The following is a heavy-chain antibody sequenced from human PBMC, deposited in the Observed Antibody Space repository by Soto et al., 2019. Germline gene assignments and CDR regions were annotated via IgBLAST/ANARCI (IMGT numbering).Heavy chain of an antibody. CDR1: GYTFTNYA. Sequence: QVQLVQSGVEVKKPGASVKVSCKASGYTFTNYAISWVRQAPGRGLEWMGWANTYNGNPNYAQIFQGRITMTTDTSTGTAYMELRSLKSDYSAVYYCARDSQYSTSWQRFDSWGQGTLVTVSS. V-gene: IGHV1-18*01. D-gene: IGHD6-13*01. J-gene: IGHJ4*02. CDR3: ARDSQYSTSWQRFDS. CDR2: ANTYNGNP.